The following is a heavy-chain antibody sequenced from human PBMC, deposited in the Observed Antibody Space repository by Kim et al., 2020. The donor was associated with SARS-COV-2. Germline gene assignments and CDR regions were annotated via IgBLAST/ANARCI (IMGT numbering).Heavy chain of an antibody. Sequence: GGSLRLSCAASGFTFRSYWMHWVRQAPGKGLVWVSRISSDGSSTSYADSVKGRFTISRDNAKNTLYLQMNSLRAEDTAVYYCARLYGSGSYGFDYWGQGTLVTVSS. D-gene: IGHD3-10*01. CDR2: ISSDGSST. V-gene: IGHV3-74*01. J-gene: IGHJ4*02. CDR3: ARLYGSGSYGFDY. CDR1: GFTFRSYW.